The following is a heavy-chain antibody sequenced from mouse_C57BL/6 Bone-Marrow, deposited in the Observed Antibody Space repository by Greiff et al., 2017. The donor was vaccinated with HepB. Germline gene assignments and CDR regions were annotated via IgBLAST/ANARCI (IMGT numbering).Heavy chain of an antibody. CDR3: ARGNYYSNSWYAMDY. CDR2: ISYSGST. D-gene: IGHD2-5*01. J-gene: IGHJ4*01. Sequence: EVHLVESGPGLAKPSQTLSLTCSVTGYSITSDYWNWIRKFPGNKLEYMGYISYSGSTYYNQSLKSRISITRDTSKNQYYLQLNSVTTEDTATYYCARGNYYSNSWYAMDYWGQGTSVTVSS. V-gene: IGHV3-8*01. CDR1: GYSITSDY.